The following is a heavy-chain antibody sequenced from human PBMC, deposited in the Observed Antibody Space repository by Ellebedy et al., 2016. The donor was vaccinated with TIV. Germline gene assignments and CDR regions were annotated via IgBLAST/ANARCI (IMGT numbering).Heavy chain of an antibody. V-gene: IGHV1-18*01. D-gene: IGHD3-10*01. CDR1: GYTFGSYG. CDR2: ISAYTGDT. CDR3: ARVMVQGMVAIYVWFDY. J-gene: IGHJ4*02. Sequence: ASVKVSCKASGYTFGSYGISWVRQAPGQGLEWMGWISAYTGDTHSAQKFQGRLTMSTDTSSSTAYMELRSLKSDDTAVYYCARVMVQGMVAIYVWFDYWGQGTLVTVSS.